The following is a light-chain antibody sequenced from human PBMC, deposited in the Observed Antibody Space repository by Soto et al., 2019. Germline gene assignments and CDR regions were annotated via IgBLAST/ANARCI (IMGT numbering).Light chain of an antibody. CDR3: HQYNDWPFT. J-gene: IGKJ4*01. CDR2: GAS. V-gene: IGKV3-15*01. CDR1: LSVTNN. Sequence: ETVMTQSPVTLSVSPGERATLSCRASLSVTNNYLAWYQQKPGQAPRLLAYGASTRATGVPARFSGSGSGTEFTLTISSLQSEDFAVYYCHQYNDWPFTFGGGTKVDIK.